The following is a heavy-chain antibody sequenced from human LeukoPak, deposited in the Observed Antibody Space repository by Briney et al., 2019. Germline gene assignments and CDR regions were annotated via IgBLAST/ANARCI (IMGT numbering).Heavy chain of an antibody. J-gene: IGHJ4*02. CDR1: GGSFSGYY. D-gene: IGHD3-16*01. CDR3: ARGLGGLVLGYFDY. Sequence: SETLSLTCAVYGGSFSGYYWSWIRQPPGKGLEWIGEINHSGSTNYNPSLKSRVTISVDTSKNQFSLKLSSVTAADTAVYYCARGLGGLVLGYFDYGGKEPLFPVSS. CDR2: INHSGST. V-gene: IGHV4-34*01.